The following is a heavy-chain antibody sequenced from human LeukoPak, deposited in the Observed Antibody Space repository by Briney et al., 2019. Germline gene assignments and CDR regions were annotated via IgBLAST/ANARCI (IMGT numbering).Heavy chain of an antibody. CDR1: GFTFDDYG. Sequence: GGSLRLSCAASGFTFDDYGMSWVRQAPGKGLEWVSGINWNSGSTGYADSVKGRFTISRDNTKNSLYLQMNSLRADDTAVYYCARVSESYHDYWGQGTLVTVSS. CDR3: ARVSESYHDY. V-gene: IGHV3-20*04. J-gene: IGHJ4*02. D-gene: IGHD1-26*01. CDR2: INWNSGST.